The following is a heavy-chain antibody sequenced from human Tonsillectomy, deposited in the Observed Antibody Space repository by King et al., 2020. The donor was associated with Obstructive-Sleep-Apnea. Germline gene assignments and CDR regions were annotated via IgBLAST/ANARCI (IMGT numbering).Heavy chain of an antibody. Sequence: QLQESGPGLVKPSETLSLTCTVSGYSINSGYYWGWIRQPPGKGLEWIGSVYHSGNTYYNPALKSRVSISVHTSQNQFSLRLFSVTAADTAVYYCAREGYGPWGQGALVTVSS. CDR3: AREGYGP. CDR1: GYSINSGYY. CDR2: VYHSGNT. D-gene: IGHD5-12*01. V-gene: IGHV4-38-2*02. J-gene: IGHJ5*02.